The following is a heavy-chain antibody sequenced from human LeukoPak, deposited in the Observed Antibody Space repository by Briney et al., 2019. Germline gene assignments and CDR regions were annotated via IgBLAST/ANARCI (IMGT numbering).Heavy chain of an antibody. V-gene: IGHV3-23*01. CDR2: IGISGGST. Sequence: GGSLRLSCVASGFTFSNYAMTWVRQAPGKGLEWVSVIGISGGSTYYADSVKGRFTISRDNSKNTVYLQMNSLRAEDTAVYYCGNRGYSGSFPVDYWGQGTLVTVSS. J-gene: IGHJ4*02. CDR1: GFTFSNYA. D-gene: IGHD5-12*01. CDR3: GNRGYSGSFPVDY.